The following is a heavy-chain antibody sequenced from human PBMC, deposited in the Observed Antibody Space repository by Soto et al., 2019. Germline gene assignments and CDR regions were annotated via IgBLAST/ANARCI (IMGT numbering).Heavy chain of an antibody. J-gene: IGHJ4*02. D-gene: IGHD3-9*01. CDR3: AKDQTGYYSSATFDY. V-gene: IGHV3-9*01. Sequence: EVQLVESGGGLVQPGRSLRLSCAASGFTFDDYAMHWVRQAPGKGLEWVSGISWNSGSIGYADSVTGRFTISRDNAKNSLYLQMNSLRAEDTALYYCAKDQTGYYSSATFDYWGQGTLVTVSS. CDR2: ISWNSGSI. CDR1: GFTFDDYA.